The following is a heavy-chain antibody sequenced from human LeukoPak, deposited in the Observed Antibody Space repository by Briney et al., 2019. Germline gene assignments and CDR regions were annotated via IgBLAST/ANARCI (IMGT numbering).Heavy chain of an antibody. CDR2: ISSSGSTI. D-gene: IGHD2-2*01. CDR1: GFTFSSYE. CDR3: ARYLVVPAAPDY. J-gene: IGHJ4*02. Sequence: PGGSLRLSCAASGFTFSSYEMNWVRQAPGKGLEWVSYISSSGSTIYYADSVKGRFTISRDNAKNSLYLQMNSLRAEDTAVYYCARYLVVPAAPDYWGQGTLVTVSS. V-gene: IGHV3-48*03.